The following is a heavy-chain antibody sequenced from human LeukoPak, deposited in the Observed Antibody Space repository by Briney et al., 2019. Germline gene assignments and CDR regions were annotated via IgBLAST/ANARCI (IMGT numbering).Heavy chain of an antibody. Sequence: SETLSLTCTVSGGSISSYYWSWIRQPAGKGLEWIGRIYTSGSTNYNPSLKSRVTMSVDTSQNQFSLKLNSVTAADTAIYYCARDGSWGHLGYWGQGTLVTVSS. CDR2: IYTSGST. CDR1: GGSISSYY. J-gene: IGHJ4*02. CDR3: ARDGSWGHLGY. D-gene: IGHD3-10*01. V-gene: IGHV4-4*07.